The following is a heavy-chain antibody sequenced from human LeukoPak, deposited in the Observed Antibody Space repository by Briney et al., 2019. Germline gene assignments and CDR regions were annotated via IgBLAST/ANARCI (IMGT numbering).Heavy chain of an antibody. CDR1: GFIFEDSG. V-gene: IGHV3-20*04. J-gene: IGHJ4*02. Sequence: GGSLRLSCAASGFIFEDSGMSWVRQGPGKGLEWVSGIYWNGGTTGYADSVKGRFTISRDNAKNTLHLQMNNLRAEDTALYFCARAGGDYFDGGRSYNLPIHFWGQGTLVTVSS. D-gene: IGHD3-9*01. CDR2: IYWNGGTT. CDR3: ARAGGDYFDGGRSYNLPIHF.